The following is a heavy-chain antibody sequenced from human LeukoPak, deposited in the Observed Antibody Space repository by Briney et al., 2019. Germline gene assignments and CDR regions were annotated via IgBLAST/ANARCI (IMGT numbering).Heavy chain of an antibody. D-gene: IGHD5-18*01. CDR1: GFTFDDYG. J-gene: IGHJ4*02. CDR3: AKDKGYGLYYFDY. V-gene: IGHV3-20*04. CDR2: INWNGDNT. Sequence: GGSLRLSCAASGFTFDDYGMSWVRQAPGKGLEWVSNINWNGDNTGYADSVKGRFTISRDNGKNSLYLQMNSLRAEDTAVYYCAKDKGYGLYYFDYWGQGTLVTVSS.